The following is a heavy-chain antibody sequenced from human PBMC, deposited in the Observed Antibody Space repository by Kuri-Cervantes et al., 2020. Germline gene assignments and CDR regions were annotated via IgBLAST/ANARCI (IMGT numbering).Heavy chain of an antibody. D-gene: IGHD3-3*01. CDR2: ISSSGSTI. V-gene: IGHV3-11*04. Sequence: LSLTCAASGFTFSDYYMSWIRQAPGKGLVWVSYISSSGSTIYYPDSVKGRFTISRDNAKNSLYLQMNSLRAEDTAVYYCARGPNLFRITIFGVPPPHFDYWGQGTLVTVSS. CDR1: GFTFSDYY. CDR3: ARGPNLFRITIFGVPPPHFDY. J-gene: IGHJ4*02.